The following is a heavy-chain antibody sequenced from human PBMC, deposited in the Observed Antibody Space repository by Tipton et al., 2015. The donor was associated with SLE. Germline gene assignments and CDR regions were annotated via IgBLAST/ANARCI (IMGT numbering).Heavy chain of an antibody. J-gene: IGHJ4*02. CDR2: IIHSGVT. D-gene: IGHD2-2*01. V-gene: IGHV4-34*12. CDR1: GGSFNGYF. CDR3: ARVAPAEVFDY. Sequence: TLSLTYAVSGGSFNGYFWTWIRQPPGKGLEWIAEIIHSGVTNYNPSLRSRVNISVDMSKSQVSLKLSSVTAADTAVYYCARVAPAEVFDYWGQGTLVTVSS.